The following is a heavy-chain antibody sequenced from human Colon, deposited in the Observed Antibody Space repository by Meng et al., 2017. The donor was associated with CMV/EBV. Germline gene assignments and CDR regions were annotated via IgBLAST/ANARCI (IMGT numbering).Heavy chain of an antibody. V-gene: IGHV3-23*01. J-gene: IGHJ6*02. D-gene: IGHD3-3*01. CDR2: ISDSDDRT. CDR3: ARIFGHAAGHYYHALDV. CDR1: GFTLRSYW. Sequence: GGSLRLSCAASGFTLRSYWMSWVRRAPGRGLEAVSSISDSDDRTYYEDSVRGRFTISRDNSKDTLYLQMNSLRAEDTAIYYCARIFGHAAGHYYHALDVWGQGTTVTVSS.